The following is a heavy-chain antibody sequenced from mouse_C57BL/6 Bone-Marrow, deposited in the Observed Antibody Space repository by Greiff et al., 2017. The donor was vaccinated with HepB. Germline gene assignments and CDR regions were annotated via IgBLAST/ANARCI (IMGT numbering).Heavy chain of an antibody. CDR2: ISYDGSN. D-gene: IGHD1-1*01. CDR3: ARGPYYYGSSLVYFDY. Sequence: ESGPGLVKPSQSLSLTCSVTGYSITSGYYWNWIRQFPGNKLEWMGYISYDGSNNYNPSLKNRISITRDTSKNQFFLKLNSVTTEDTATYYCARGPYYYGSSLVYFDYWGQGTTLTVSS. CDR1: GYSITSGYY. V-gene: IGHV3-6*01. J-gene: IGHJ2*01.